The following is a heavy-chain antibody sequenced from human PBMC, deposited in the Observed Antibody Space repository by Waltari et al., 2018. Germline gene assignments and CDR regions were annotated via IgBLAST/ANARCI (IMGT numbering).Heavy chain of an antibody. CDR3: ARPRTTVGTGLWNDGLQI. V-gene: IGHV1-69*01. J-gene: IGHJ3*02. CDR1: GGTFRNYA. Sequence: QVQLLQSGAEVKKPGSSVKVSCKASGGTFRNYAITWVRQAPGQGLEWMGGIIPVFRSAHYAQNFLDRVTITADESTSTAYMELMGLTSDDTAVYYCARPRTTVGTGLWNDGLQIWGQGTLVTVSS. CDR2: IIPVFRSA. D-gene: IGHD1-1*01.